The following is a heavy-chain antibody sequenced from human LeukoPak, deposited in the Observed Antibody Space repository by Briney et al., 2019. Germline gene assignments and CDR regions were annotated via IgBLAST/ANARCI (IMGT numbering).Heavy chain of an antibody. CDR2: FYSGGSS. V-gene: IGHV3-53*01. J-gene: IGHJ4*02. Sequence: GGSLRLSCAASSFTVRSIYVTWVRQAPGKGLEWVSSFYSGGSSYYADSVKGRFIISRDSSTDTLYLQMNSLRVEDTAVYFCARDRGYGYGFFDYWGQGTLVTVSS. CDR3: ARDRGYGYGFFDY. CDR1: SFTVRSIY. D-gene: IGHD5-18*01.